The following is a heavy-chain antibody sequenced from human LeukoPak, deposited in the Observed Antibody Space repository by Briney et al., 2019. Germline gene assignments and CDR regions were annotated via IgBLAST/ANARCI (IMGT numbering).Heavy chain of an antibody. CDR2: IYYSGST. V-gene: IGHV4-39*01. J-gene: IGHJ4*02. CDR1: GGSISSSSYY. Sequence: SETLSLTCTVSGGSISSSSYYWGWIRQPPGKGLEWIGSIYYSGSTYYNPSLESRVTISVDTSKNQFSLKLSSVTAADTAVYYCARSNGDYPFDYWGQGTLVTVSS. CDR3: ARSNGDYPFDY. D-gene: IGHD4-17*01.